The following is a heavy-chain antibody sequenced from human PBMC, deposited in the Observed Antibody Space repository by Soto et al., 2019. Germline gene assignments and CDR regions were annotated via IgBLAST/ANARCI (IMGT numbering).Heavy chain of an antibody. Sequence: EVQLLESGGGLAQPGGSLRLSCVASGFTFKNYDMRWVRQAPGKGLEWVSGISGSGGVTYYADSVKGRFTISRDNAKNTLYLQMNSLRANATAVYYCAKDRQFRSYYESAGHYNNWGQGTLVTVSS. CDR3: AKDRQFRSYYESAGHYNN. CDR1: GFTFKNYD. D-gene: IGHD3-10*01. V-gene: IGHV3-23*01. J-gene: IGHJ4*02. CDR2: ISGSGGVT.